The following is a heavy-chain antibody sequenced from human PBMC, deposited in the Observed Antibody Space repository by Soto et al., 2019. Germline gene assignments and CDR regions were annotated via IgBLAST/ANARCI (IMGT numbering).Heavy chain of an antibody. CDR3: AKGSDWFYPPQGFDP. Sequence: EEQLLESGGDLVQPGGSLRLSCVASGITFSSYAMSWVRQAPGKGLEWVSAISGSGGSTYYADSVKGRFTISRDNSKNTLYLQMNSLRAEDTAVYYCAKGSDWFYPPQGFDPWGQGTLVTVSS. V-gene: IGHV3-23*01. D-gene: IGHD3-9*01. CDR2: ISGSGGST. J-gene: IGHJ5*02. CDR1: GITFSSYA.